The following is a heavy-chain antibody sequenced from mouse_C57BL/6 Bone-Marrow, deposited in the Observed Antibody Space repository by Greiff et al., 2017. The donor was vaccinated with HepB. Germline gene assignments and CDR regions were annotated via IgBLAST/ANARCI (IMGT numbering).Heavy chain of an antibody. J-gene: IGHJ1*03. CDR1: GYTFTDYY. CDR2: INPNNGGT. Sequence: VQLQQSGPELVKPGASVKISCKASGYTFTDYYMNWVKQSHGKSLEWIGDINPNNGGTSYNQKFKGKATLTVDKSSSTAYMELRSLTSEDSAVYYCAREEGSYFDVWGTGTTVTVSS. CDR3: AREEGSYFDV. V-gene: IGHV1-26*01. D-gene: IGHD3-2*02.